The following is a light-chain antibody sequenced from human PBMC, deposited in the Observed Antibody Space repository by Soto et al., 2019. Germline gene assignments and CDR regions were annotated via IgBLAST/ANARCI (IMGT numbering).Light chain of an antibody. J-gene: IGKJ5*01. Sequence: EIVLTQSPDTLSLSPGERATLSCRASQSVSSNLAWYQQKPGQAPRLLIYGASTRATGIPARFSGSGSGTEFTLTISSLQSEDFAVYYCQQYNNWPPTFGQGTRLEI. V-gene: IGKV3-15*01. CDR3: QQYNNWPPT. CDR1: QSVSSN. CDR2: GAS.